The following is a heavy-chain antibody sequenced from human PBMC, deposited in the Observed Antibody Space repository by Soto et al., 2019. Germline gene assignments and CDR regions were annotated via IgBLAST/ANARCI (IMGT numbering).Heavy chain of an antibody. CDR3: AKGRGGSGSLTPRVDF. D-gene: IGHD3-10*01. CDR1: GFTFNNYA. V-gene: IGHV3-23*01. Sequence: EVQLLESGGGLVQPGGSLRLSCAASGFTFNNYAMTWVRQAPGKGLEWVSAISGGGDTTSYAYSVKGRFTVSRDGSKNTLYLQMSSLRAVDTALYYCAKGRGGSGSLTPRVDFWGQGTLVTVSS. J-gene: IGHJ4*02. CDR2: ISGGGDTT.